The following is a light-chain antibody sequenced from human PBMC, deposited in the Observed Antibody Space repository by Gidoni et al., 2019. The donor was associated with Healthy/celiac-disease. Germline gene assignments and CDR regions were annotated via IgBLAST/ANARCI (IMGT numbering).Light chain of an antibody. CDR3: QQYYSTPIT. J-gene: IGKJ5*01. V-gene: IGKV4-1*01. CDR1: QSVLYSSNNKNY. CDR2: WAS. Sequence: IVMPQSPDSLAGSLGERATINCKSSQSVLYSSNNKNYLAWYQQKPGQPPKLLIYWASTRESGVPDRFSGSGSGTDFTLTISSLQAEDVAVYYCQQYYSTPITFGQGTRLEIK.